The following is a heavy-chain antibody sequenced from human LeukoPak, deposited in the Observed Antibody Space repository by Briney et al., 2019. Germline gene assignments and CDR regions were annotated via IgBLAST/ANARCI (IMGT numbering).Heavy chain of an antibody. CDR2: IRHDESKT. J-gene: IGHJ6*03. CDR3: AKPVIPSAYQGTYYMDV. Sequence: GGSLRLSCAASGLIFSSYGMHWVRQAPGEGLEWVAYIRHDESKTLYADSVKGRFTISGDNSKNTLYLQMHSLRAEDTALYHCAKPVIPSAYQGTYYMDVWGKGTTVTVSS. V-gene: IGHV3-30*02. CDR1: GLIFSSYG. D-gene: IGHD3-16*01.